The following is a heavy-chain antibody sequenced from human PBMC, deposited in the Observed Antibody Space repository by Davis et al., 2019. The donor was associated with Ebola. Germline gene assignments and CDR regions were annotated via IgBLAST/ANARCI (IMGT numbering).Heavy chain of an antibody. Sequence: MPSETLSLTCTVSGGSISNYYWSWIRQPPGKGLEWIGYIYYSGSTTYNPSLKSRVTISVDTSKNQFSLKLSSVTAADTAVYYCARHGLGGYDFWSGYNYWGQGTLVTVSS. CDR1: GGSISNYY. CDR3: ARHGLGGYDFWSGYNY. CDR2: IYYSGST. D-gene: IGHD3-3*01. V-gene: IGHV4-59*08. J-gene: IGHJ4*02.